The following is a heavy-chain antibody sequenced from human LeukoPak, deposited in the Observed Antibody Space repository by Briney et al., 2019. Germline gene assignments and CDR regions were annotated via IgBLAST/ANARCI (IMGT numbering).Heavy chain of an antibody. V-gene: IGHV3-23*01. J-gene: IGHJ4*02. Sequence: AGGSLRLSCAASGFTFSSYAMSWVRQAPGKGLEWVSAISGSGGSTYYADSVKGRFTISRDNSKNTLYLQMNSLRAEDTAVYYCAKDQGRSSRHYGSGSPFDYWGQGTLVTVSS. D-gene: IGHD3-10*01. CDR1: GFTFSSYA. CDR2: ISGSGGST. CDR3: AKDQGRSSRHYGSGSPFDY.